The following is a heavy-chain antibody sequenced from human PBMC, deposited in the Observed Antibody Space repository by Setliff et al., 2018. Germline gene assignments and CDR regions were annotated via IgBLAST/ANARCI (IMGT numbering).Heavy chain of an antibody. CDR2: LIPSFGST. CDR1: GDSFSNYA. J-gene: IGHJ6*03. D-gene: IGHD5-18*01. CDR3: AREGVDTRSSTDYRYYMDV. V-gene: IGHV1-69*05. Sequence: ASVKVSCKASGDSFSNYAISWVRQAPGQGLEWMGGLIPSFGSTNYAQKFQDRVTIITDESTSTAYMELSSLRTEDTAVYYCAREGVDTRSSTDYRYYMDVWGKGTTVTVSS.